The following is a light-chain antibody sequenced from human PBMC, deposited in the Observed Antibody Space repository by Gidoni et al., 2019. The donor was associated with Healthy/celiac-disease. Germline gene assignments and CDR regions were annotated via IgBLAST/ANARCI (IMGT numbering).Light chain of an antibody. J-gene: IGKJ5*01. CDR2: DAS. CDR1: QGISSD. Sequence: AIQLTQSPSSLSASVGDRVTITCRASQGISSDLAWYQQKPGKAPKLLIYDASSLESGVPARFSGSGSGTDFTLTISSLQPEEFATYYCQQFNSYPITFGQGTRLEIK. CDR3: QQFNSYPIT. V-gene: IGKV1-13*02.